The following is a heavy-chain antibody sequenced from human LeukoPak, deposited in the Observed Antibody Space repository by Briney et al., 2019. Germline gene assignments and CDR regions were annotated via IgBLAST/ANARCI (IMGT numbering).Heavy chain of an antibody. CDR1: GGSFSGYY. CDR2: INHSGST. CDR3: ARHSSTVVTQLFDDYYYYGMDV. V-gene: IGHV4-34*01. Sequence: PSETLSLTCAVYGGSFSGYYWSWIRQPPGKGLEWIGEINHSGSTNYNPSLKSRVTISVDTSKNQFSLKLSSVTAADTAVYYCARHSSTVVTQLFDDYYYYGMDVWGQGTTVTVSS. J-gene: IGHJ6*02. D-gene: IGHD4-17*01.